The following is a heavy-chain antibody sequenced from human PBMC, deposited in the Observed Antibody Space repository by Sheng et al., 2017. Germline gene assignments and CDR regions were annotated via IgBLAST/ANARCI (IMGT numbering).Heavy chain of an antibody. CDR3: VRDWAFSGYD. CDR2: INSDGTTT. Sequence: EVQLVESGGGLVQPGGSLRLSCAASGLSFSSSWMRWVRQAPGKGLVWVSHINSDGTTTTYLDSVKGRFTISRDNAKNTVYLEMTSLRADDTAVYYCVRDWAFSGYDWGQGTLVSVSS. V-gene: IGHV3-74*03. D-gene: IGHD5-12*01. J-gene: IGHJ4*02. CDR1: GLSFSSSW.